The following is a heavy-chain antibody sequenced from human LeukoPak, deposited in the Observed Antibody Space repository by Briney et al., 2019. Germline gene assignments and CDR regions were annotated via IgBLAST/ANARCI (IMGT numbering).Heavy chain of an antibody. CDR1: GFTFSSYS. J-gene: IGHJ4*02. Sequence: GGSLRLSCAASGFTFSSYSMNWVRQAPGKGLEWVSSISSSSSYIYYADSVKGRFTISRDNAKNTLYLQMNSLRAEDTAVYYCARGPGVEYYYDSSGSFDYWGQGTLVTVSS. CDR2: ISSSSSYI. V-gene: IGHV3-21*01. CDR3: ARGPGVEYYYDSSGSFDY. D-gene: IGHD3-22*01.